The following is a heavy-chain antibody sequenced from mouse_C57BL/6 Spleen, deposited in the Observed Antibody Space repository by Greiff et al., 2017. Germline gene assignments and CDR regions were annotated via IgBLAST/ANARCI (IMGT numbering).Heavy chain of an antibody. Sequence: EVQLQQSGPELVKPGASVKISCKASGYTFTDYYMNWVKQSHGKSLEWIGDINPNNGGTSYNQKFKGKATLTVDKSSSTAYMELRSLTSEDSAVYYCARILYDYDGDWYFDVWGTGTTVTVSS. J-gene: IGHJ1*03. CDR1: GYTFTDYY. CDR2: INPNNGGT. D-gene: IGHD2-4*01. CDR3: ARILYDYDGDWYFDV. V-gene: IGHV1-26*01.